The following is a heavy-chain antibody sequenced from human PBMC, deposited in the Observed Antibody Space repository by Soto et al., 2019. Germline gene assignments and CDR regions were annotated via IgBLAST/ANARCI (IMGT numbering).Heavy chain of an antibody. V-gene: IGHV3-48*01. CDR3: ARGENYDFWSGYYRSWEYYYYMGV. CDR2: ISSSSSTI. D-gene: IGHD3-3*01. CDR1: GFTFSSYI. Sequence: GGFLRLSCAASGFTFSSYIMNWVRQAPGKGLKWVSYISSSSSTIYYADSVKGRFTISRDNAKNSLYLQMNSLRAEDTAVYYCARGENYDFWSGYYRSWEYYYYMGVWGKGTTVTVSS. J-gene: IGHJ6*03.